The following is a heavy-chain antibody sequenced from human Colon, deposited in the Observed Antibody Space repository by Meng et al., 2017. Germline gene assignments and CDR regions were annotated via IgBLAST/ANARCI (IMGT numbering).Heavy chain of an antibody. D-gene: IGHD3-16*01. CDR1: AYTFAGYY. V-gene: IGHV1-2*06. Sequence: VQSGAEGKRRGASVKVSCKASAYTFAGYYMHCVRQAPGQGLEWMGRINPNSGGANYAQKFQGRDTMTRDTSISTAYMELSRLRSDDTAVYYCAREGLVGDLRYFDLWGRGTLVTVSS. CDR3: AREGLVGDLRYFDL. CDR2: INPNSGGA. J-gene: IGHJ2*01.